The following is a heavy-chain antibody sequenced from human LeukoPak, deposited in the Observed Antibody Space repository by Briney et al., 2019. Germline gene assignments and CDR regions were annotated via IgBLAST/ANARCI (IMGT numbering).Heavy chain of an antibody. CDR3: AKELSSDLPEN. Sequence: GRSLRLSCVASGFTFNIYGMHWVRQAPGKGLEWVAVISHEGSNQYYADSVKGRFTISRDNSKNTVFLQMNSLRAEDTAVYFCAKELSSDLPENWGQGTLVTVSS. V-gene: IGHV3-30*18. CDR1: GFTFNIYG. D-gene: IGHD6-19*01. J-gene: IGHJ4*02. CDR2: ISHEGSNQ.